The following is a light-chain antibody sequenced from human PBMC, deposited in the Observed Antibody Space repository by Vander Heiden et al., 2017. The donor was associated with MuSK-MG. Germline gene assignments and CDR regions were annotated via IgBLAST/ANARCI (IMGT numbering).Light chain of an antibody. CDR3: PQRSNWPPLT. CDR2: DAS. J-gene: IGKJ4*01. CDR1: QSVSSY. Sequence: FLTQSPAPLSLSPGDRAPLPCRASQSVSSYLAWYQQKPGKAPRLLIYDASNTATAIPARFSGSGSGPDFTLTISIREPEDFAVYYCPQRSNWPPLTFGGGTKVEIK. V-gene: IGKV3-11*01.